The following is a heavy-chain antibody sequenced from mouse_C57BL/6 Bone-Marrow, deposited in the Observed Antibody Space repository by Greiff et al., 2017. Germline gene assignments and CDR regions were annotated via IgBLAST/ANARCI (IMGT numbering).Heavy chain of an antibody. V-gene: IGHV1-53*01. CDR1: GYTFTSYW. D-gene: IGHD1-1*01. J-gene: IGHJ1*03. CDR2: INPSNGGT. CDR3: ARAGVGGYYWDFDG. Sequence: QVQLQQPGTDLVKPGASVKLSCKASGYTFTSYWMHWVKQRPGQGLEWIGNINPSNGGTNYNEKFKSKATLTVDKPSSTAHMQVSSLTSKDSAVYYCARAGVGGYYWDFDGWGTGTTVTVSS.